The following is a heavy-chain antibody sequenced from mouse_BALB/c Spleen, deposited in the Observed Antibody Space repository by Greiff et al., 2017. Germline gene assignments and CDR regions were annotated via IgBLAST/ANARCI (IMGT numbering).Heavy chain of an antibody. CDR2: ISGDG. V-gene: IGHV2-3*01. CDR1: GFSLTSYG. Sequence: VKLLESGPGLVAPSQCLSISCTASGFSLTSYGVSWVRQPPGKGLEWLGVISGDGSISKYNSKSQVFLKLNSLQTDDTATYYCATCNSAAWFDYWGQGTLVTVSA. D-gene: IGHD2-1*01. CDR3: ATCNSAAWFDY. J-gene: IGHJ3*01.